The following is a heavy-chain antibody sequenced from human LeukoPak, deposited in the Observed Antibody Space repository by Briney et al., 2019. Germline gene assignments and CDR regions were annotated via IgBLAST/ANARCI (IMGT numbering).Heavy chain of an antibody. CDR1: GFTFSSYT. J-gene: IGHJ4*02. Sequence: GSLRLSCAASGFTFSSYTMNWVRQAPGKGLEWVSSISSSSTYINYADSVKGRFTISRDNAKNSLYLHMNSLRAEDTAVYYCARDYGGSSPFDYWGQGTLVTVSS. V-gene: IGHV3-21*01. D-gene: IGHD4-23*01. CDR3: ARDYGGSSPFDY. CDR2: ISSSSTYI.